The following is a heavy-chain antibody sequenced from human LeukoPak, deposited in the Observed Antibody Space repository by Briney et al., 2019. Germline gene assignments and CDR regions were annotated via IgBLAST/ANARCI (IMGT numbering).Heavy chain of an antibody. J-gene: IGHJ6*03. D-gene: IGHD3-9*01. CDR1: GYTFSNYG. CDR3: ARDVYYDILTGDYYYYMDV. V-gene: IGHV1-18*01. CDR2: ISVYNGNT. Sequence: GASVKVSCKASGYTFSNYGISWVRQAPGQGLEWMGWISVYNGNTNYAQKLQGRVTMTTDTSTSTAYMELRSLRSDDTAVHYCARDVYYDILTGDYYYYMDVWGKGTTVTVSS.